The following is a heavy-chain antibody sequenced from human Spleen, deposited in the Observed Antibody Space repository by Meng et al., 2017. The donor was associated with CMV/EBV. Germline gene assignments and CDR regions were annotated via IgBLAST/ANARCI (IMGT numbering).Heavy chain of an antibody. V-gene: IGHV3-23*03. CDR2: IYSGGTTT. CDR1: GFTFSSYA. D-gene: IGHD2-15*01. Sequence: GGSLRLSCAASGFTFSSYAMSWVRQAPGKGLEWVSLIYSGGTTTYYADSVKGRVTISRDNSKNALYLQMNSLRAEDTGLYYCAKAGIVGADRPDVFNYWGQGTRVTVSS. CDR3: AKAGIVGADRPDVFNY. J-gene: IGHJ4*02.